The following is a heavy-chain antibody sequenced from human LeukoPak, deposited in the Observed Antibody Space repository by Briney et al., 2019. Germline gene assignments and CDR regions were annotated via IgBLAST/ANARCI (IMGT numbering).Heavy chain of an antibody. J-gene: IGHJ4*02. V-gene: IGHV4-4*07. D-gene: IGHD1-1*01. CDR1: GDFITNRY. CDR3: VRNWDY. CDR2: ISTRGNT. Sequence: PSETLSLTCSVSGDFITNRYWSWVRQSAGKGLEWIGRISTRGNTNYNPSLESRVTMSVDTSNKHFSLKLTSVTAADTAVYYCVRNWDYWGQGTLVTVSS.